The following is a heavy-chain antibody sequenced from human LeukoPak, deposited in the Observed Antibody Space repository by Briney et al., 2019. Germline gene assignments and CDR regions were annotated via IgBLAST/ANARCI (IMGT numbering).Heavy chain of an antibody. CDR3: ARRRVTVVRGVDITSYYFDY. J-gene: IGHJ4*02. CDR1: GFNFESYS. CDR2: INWNGGST. Sequence: LAGGSLRLSCAASGFNFESYSMNWVRQAPGKGLEWVSGINWNGGSTGYADSVKGRFTISRDNAKNSLFLQMNSLRAEDTALYYCARRRVTVVRGVDITSYYFDYWGQGTLVTVSS. D-gene: IGHD3-10*01. V-gene: IGHV3-20*04.